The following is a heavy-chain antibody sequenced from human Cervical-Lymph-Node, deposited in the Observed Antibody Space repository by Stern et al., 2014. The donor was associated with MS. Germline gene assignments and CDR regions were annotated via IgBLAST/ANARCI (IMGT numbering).Heavy chain of an antibody. CDR3: ARDHKKLEVTTGYYYYGMDV. Sequence: EVQLVESGGGLVKPGGSLRLSCAASGFTFSNSTMNWVRQAPGKGLEWVSSISSSSTYIYYAGSLQGRFTLPRETAQNSLYLQKNSLRAEDTAVYYCARDHKKLEVTTGYYYYGMDVWGQGTTVTVSS. J-gene: IGHJ6*02. D-gene: IGHD4-11*01. V-gene: IGHV3-21*01. CDR2: ISSSSTYI. CDR1: GFTFSNST.